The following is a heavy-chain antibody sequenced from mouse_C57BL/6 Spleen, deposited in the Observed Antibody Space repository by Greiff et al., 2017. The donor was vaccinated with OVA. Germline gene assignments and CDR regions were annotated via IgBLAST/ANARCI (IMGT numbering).Heavy chain of an antibody. Sequence: QVQLQQPGAELVMPGASVKLSCKASGYTFTSYWMNWVKQRPGQGLEWIGEIDPSDSYTNYNQKFKGKSTLTVDKSSSTAYMQLSSLTSEDSAVYYCARGSSGSMDYWGQGTSVTVSS. V-gene: IGHV1-69*01. CDR3: ARGSSGSMDY. CDR1: GYTFTSYW. J-gene: IGHJ4*01. D-gene: IGHD3-2*02. CDR2: IDPSDSYT.